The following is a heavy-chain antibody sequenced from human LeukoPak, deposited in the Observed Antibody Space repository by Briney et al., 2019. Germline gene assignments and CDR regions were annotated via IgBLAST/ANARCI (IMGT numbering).Heavy chain of an antibody. CDR3: ARDGARYDFWSGYYCWFDP. CDR2: ISAYNGNT. CDR1: SYTFTIYG. D-gene: IGHD3-3*01. Sequence: ASVKLSFKSSSYTFTIYGISWVRQAPGQGLEWMVWISAYNGNTNYAQKLQGRVTMTTDTTTSTAYMELRSLRSDDTAVYYCARDGARYDFWSGYYCWFDPWGQGTLVTVSS. V-gene: IGHV1-18*01. J-gene: IGHJ5*02.